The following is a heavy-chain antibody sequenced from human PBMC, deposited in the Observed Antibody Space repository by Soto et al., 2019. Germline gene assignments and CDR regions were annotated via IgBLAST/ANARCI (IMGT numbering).Heavy chain of an antibody. CDR3: ARDMADDAFDI. CDR1: GYTFTSYG. Sequence: QVQLVQSGAEVKKPGASVKVSCKASGYTFTSYGISWVRQAPGQGLELMGWISASNGNSNYAQKLQDGVTMTTDTSTSTAYMELRSLSSDDTAVYYCARDMADDAFDIWGQGTMVAVSS. D-gene: IGHD3-10*01. V-gene: IGHV1-18*01. J-gene: IGHJ3*02. CDR2: ISASNGNS.